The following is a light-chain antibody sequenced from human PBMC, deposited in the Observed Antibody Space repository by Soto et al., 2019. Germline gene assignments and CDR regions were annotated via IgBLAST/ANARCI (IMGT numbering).Light chain of an antibody. CDR3: CSYAGSSFI. Sequence: QSALTQPRSVSGSPGQSVTISCTGTSSDVGGYNYVSWYQQHPGKAPKLMVYDVSKRPSGVPDRFSGSKSGNTASLTISGLQVEDEADYYCCSYAGSSFIFGGGTKLTVL. J-gene: IGLJ2*01. CDR2: DVS. CDR1: SSDVGGYNY. V-gene: IGLV2-11*01.